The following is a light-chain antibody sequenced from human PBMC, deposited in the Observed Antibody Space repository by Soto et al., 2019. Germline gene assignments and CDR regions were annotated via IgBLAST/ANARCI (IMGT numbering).Light chain of an antibody. J-gene: IGLJ3*02. CDR3: AVWDDSLSGRV. CDR1: SSNIGSNY. V-gene: IGLV1-47*01. CDR2: RNN. Sequence: QSVLTQPPSASGTPGQRVTISCSRSSSNIGSNYVYWYQQLPGTAPKLLIYRNNQRPSGVPDRFSGSKSGTSASLAISGLRSEDEADYYCAVWDDSLSGRVFGGGTKLTVL.